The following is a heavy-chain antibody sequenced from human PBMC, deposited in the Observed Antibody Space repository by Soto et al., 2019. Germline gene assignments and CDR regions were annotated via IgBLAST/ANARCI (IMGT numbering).Heavy chain of an antibody. D-gene: IGHD3-9*01. Sequence: SETLSLTCSVSGGSISSGPYSWGWIRPPPGKGLEWIGYFFYSGKIYYNPSLKSRVTMSVDMSKNQISLKLTSVSAADTAVYYCAGGGHPHYDILTGSPYWYFNLWGRGTLVTVS. J-gene: IGHJ2*01. CDR2: FFYSGKI. V-gene: IGHV4-61*01. CDR1: GGSISSGPYS. CDR3: AGGGHPHYDILTGSPYWYFNL.